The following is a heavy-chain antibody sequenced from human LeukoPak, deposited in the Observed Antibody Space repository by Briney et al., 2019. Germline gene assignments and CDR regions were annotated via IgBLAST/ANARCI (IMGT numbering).Heavy chain of an antibody. J-gene: IGHJ6*03. CDR2: ISSSGNTI. CDR3: ATRDPGGYFYYYMDV. Sequence: GGSLRLSCAVSGFTFSSYETNWVRQAPGKGGGWGSYISSSGNTIYYADSVKGRFTISRDNAKTSLFLQMNSLRAEDTAVYYCATRDPGGYFYYYMDVWGKGTTVTISS. V-gene: IGHV3-48*03. CDR1: GFTFSSYE.